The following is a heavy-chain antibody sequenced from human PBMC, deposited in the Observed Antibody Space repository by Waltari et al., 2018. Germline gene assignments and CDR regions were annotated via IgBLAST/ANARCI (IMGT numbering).Heavy chain of an antibody. J-gene: IGHJ4*02. D-gene: IGHD1-26*01. CDR2: IYYSGST. CDR1: GGSISSHY. Sequence: QVQLQESGPGLVKPSETLSLTCTVSGGSISSHYWSWIRQPPGKGLEWIGYIYYSGSTNYNPSLKSRVTISVDTSKNQFSLKLSSVTAADTAVYYCAREVGAMDYWGQGTLVTVSS. CDR3: AREVGAMDY. V-gene: IGHV4-59*11.